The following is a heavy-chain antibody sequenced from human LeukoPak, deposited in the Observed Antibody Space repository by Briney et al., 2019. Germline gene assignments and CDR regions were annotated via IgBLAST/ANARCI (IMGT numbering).Heavy chain of an antibody. V-gene: IGHV4-59*12. CDR2: IYYSGNT. Sequence: SETLSLTCTVSGGSISNYYWSWIRQPPGKGLEWIGYIYYSGNTNYNPSLKSRVTISVDTSKNQFSLNLNSVTAADTAVYYCAREGDPTGSYYDYWGQGILVTVSS. CDR3: AREGDPTGSYYDY. D-gene: IGHD3-10*01. CDR1: GGSISNYY. J-gene: IGHJ4*02.